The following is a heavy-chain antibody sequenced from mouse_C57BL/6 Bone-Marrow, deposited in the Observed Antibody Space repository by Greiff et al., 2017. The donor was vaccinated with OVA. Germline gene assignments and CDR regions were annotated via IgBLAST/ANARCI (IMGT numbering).Heavy chain of an antibody. Sequence: EVQRVESGGGLVKPGGSLKLSCAASGFTFSSYAMSWVRQTPEKRLEWVATISDGGSYTYYPDNVKGRFTISRDNAKNNLYLQMSHLKSEDTAMYYCARGELVLDYWGQGTSVTVSS. V-gene: IGHV5-4*01. CDR3: ARGELVLDY. CDR1: GFTFSSYA. CDR2: ISDGGSYT. J-gene: IGHJ4*01. D-gene: IGHD4-1*01.